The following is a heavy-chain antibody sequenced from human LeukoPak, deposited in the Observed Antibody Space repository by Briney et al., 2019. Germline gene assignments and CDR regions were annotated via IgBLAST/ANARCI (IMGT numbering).Heavy chain of an antibody. D-gene: IGHD3-10*01. CDR2: ISSSGSTI. CDR3: ARALLSSYYGMDV. CDR1: GFTFSDYY. V-gene: IGHV3-11*01. J-gene: IGHJ6*02. Sequence: PGGSLRLSYAASGFTFSDYYMSWIRQAPGKGLEWVSYISSSGSTIYYADSAKGRFTISRDNAKNSLYLQMNSLRAEDTAVYYCARALLSSYYGMDVWGQGTTVTVSS.